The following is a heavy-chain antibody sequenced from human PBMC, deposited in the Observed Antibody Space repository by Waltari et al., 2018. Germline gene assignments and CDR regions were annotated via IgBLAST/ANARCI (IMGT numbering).Heavy chain of an antibody. CDR3: ATALHRITMVQGDNY. Sequence: ELSMHWVRQAPGKGLEWMGGFDPEDGETIYAQKFQGRVTMTEDTSTDTAYMELSSLRSEDTAVYYCATALHRITMVQGDNYWGQGTLVTVSS. V-gene: IGHV1-24*01. CDR2: FDPEDGET. CDR1: ELS. J-gene: IGHJ4*02. D-gene: IGHD3-10*01.